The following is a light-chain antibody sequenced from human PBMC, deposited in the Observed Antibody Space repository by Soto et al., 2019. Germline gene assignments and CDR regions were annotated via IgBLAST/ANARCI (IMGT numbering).Light chain of an antibody. Sequence: IVMTQSPATLSVCPGERATLSCRASQIIINNFAWLQQTTXHXTRLLIYAASTMVTVLPARFYGIGSDTDFTLTXSSMQPEDFAFYDCPQYNNRPPMHTLPQGSKVDI. CDR2: AAS. CDR1: QIIINN. J-gene: IGKJ2*01. V-gene: IGKV3-15*01. CDR3: PQYNNRPPMHT.